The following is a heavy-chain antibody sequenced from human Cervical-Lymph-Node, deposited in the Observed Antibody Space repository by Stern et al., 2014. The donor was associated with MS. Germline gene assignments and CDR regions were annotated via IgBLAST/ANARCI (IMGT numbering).Heavy chain of an antibody. J-gene: IGHJ5*02. V-gene: IGHV4-34*01. D-gene: IGHD4-17*01. Sequence: QVQLQQWGAGLLKPSETLSLTCPAHGGSLRGSSWSWIRQPLWKGMAWIGEINASGNTTYSPSLRRRVTVSVETSREQVVLKLQSVTAADTAVYYCARVIWDHGDFAWFDPWGQGTLVTVSS. CDR2: INASGNT. CDR1: GGSLRGSS. CDR3: ARVIWDHGDFAWFDP.